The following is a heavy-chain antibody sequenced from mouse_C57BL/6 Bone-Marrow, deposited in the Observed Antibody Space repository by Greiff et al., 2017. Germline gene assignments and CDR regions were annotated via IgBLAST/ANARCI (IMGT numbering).Heavy chain of an antibody. CDR2: IYPRSGNT. CDR1: GYTFTSYG. J-gene: IGHJ3*01. CDR3: ARGCPWFAY. V-gene: IGHV1-81*01. Sequence: QVQLQQSGAELARPGASVKLSCKASGYTFTSYGISWVKQRTGQGLEWIGEIYPRSGNTYYNEQFKGKATLTADKSSSTAYMELRSLTSEDSAVYFCARGCPWFAYWGQGTLVTVSA.